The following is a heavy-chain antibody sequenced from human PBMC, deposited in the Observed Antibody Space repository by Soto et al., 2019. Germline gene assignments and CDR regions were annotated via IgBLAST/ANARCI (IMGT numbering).Heavy chain of an antibody. CDR3: ARPDEGGYDSNHHYYYAMDV. J-gene: IGHJ6*02. CDR1: GGTVSSYA. D-gene: IGHD3-22*01. V-gene: IGHV1-69*01. CDR2: FIPIFVSA. Sequence: QLPLVQSGAEVKKAGSSVKVSCKASGGTVSSYAITWVRQAPGKGLEWMGVFIPIFVSAHYAPKFQGRVTITADESTSTAYMDLSSLKSDDTAVYYCARPDEGGYDSNHHYYYAMDVWGQGTTVTVSS.